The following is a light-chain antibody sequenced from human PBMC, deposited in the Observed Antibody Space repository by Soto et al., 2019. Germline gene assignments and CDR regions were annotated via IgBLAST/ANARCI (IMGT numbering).Light chain of an antibody. V-gene: IGLV2-11*01. CDR3: ATWDSSLSAVV. J-gene: IGLJ2*01. Sequence: QSALTQPRSVSGSPGQSVTISCTGTSSDVGTYDFVSWYQQHPGKAPRLMIFDVSERPSGVPDRFSGSKSGNTASLGITGLQTGDEADYYCATWDSSLSAVVVGGGTKLTVL. CDR1: SSDVGTYDF. CDR2: DVS.